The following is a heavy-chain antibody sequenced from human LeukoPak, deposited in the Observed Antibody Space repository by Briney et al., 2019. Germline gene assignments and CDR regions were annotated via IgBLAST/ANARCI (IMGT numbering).Heavy chain of an antibody. CDR3: ARILAAVAGNRFDY. D-gene: IGHD6-19*01. V-gene: IGHV1-2*02. J-gene: IGHJ4*02. CDR1: GYTFTGYY. CDR2: INPNSGGT. Sequence: ASVKVSCKASGYTFTGYYMHWVRQAPEQGLEWMGWINPNSGGTNYAQKFQGRVTMTRDTSISTAYMELSRLRSDDTAVYYCARILAAVAGNRFDYWGQGTLVTVSS.